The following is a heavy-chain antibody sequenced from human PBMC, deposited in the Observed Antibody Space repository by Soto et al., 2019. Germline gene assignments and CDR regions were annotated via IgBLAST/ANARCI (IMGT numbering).Heavy chain of an antibody. CDR1: GFTFSNAW. Sequence: GGSLRLSCAASGFTFSNAWMSWVRQAPGKGLEWVGRIKSKTDGGTTDYAAPVKGRFTISRDDSKNTLYLQMNSLKTEDTAVYYCTTVPYSSFIYFDYWGQGTLVTVSS. CDR2: IKSKTDGGTT. V-gene: IGHV3-15*01. CDR3: TTVPYSSFIYFDY. D-gene: IGHD6-6*01. J-gene: IGHJ4*02.